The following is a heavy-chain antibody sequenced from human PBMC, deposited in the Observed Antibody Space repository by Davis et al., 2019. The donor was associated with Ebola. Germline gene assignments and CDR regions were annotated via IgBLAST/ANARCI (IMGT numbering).Heavy chain of an antibody. CDR2: IYYSGST. V-gene: IGHV4-61*01. J-gene: IGHJ6*02. Sequence: SETLSLTCTVSGGSISSSSYYWSWIRQPPGKGLEWIGYIYYSGSTNYNPSLKSRVTISVDTSKNQFSLKLSSVTAADTAVYYCARSKRFMVQGVTYYGDYYYYGMDVWGQGTTVTVSS. D-gene: IGHD3-10*01. CDR3: ARSKRFMVQGVTYYGDYYYYGMDV. CDR1: GGSISSSSYY.